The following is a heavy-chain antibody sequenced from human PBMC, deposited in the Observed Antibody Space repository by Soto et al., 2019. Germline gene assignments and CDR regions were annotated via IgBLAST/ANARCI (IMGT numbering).Heavy chain of an antibody. J-gene: IGHJ4*02. Sequence: QVQLQESGPGLVRPSGTVSLTCAVSGVSISSDNWWSWVRQPPGKPLEWIGEIHHSGSTNYNPSLKSRVTMSVVPSKDLFSLTLNSVTAADTAFYYCARDQGSHPGDWGQGTLVSVSS. V-gene: IGHV4-4*02. D-gene: IGHD6-13*01. CDR1: GVSISSDNW. CDR3: ARDQGSHPGD. CDR2: IHHSGST.